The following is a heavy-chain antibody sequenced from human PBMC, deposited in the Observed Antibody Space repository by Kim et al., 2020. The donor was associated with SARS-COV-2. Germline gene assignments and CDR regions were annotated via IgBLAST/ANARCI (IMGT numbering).Heavy chain of an antibody. V-gene: IGHV4-39*01. D-gene: IGHD6-19*01. Sequence: SETLSLTCTVSGGSISSSSYYWGWIRQPPGKGLEWIGSIYYSGSTYYNPSLKSRVTISVDTSKNQFSLKLSSVTAADTAVYYCASLASSGWPPRDYWGQGTLVTVSS. CDR3: ASLASSGWPPRDY. J-gene: IGHJ4*02. CDR1: GGSISSSSYY. CDR2: IYYSGST.